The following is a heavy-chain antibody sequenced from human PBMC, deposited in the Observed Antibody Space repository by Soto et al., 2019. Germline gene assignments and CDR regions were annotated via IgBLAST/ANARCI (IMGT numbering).Heavy chain of an antibody. Sequence: ESGPTLVNPTQTLTLTCTFSGFSLSTSGMCVSWIRQPPGKALEWLALIDWDDEKYYRTSLKTRLTISKDTSKNQAALTMTNMDPVDTASYYCARMDSGTYSFDYWGRGILVTVSS. V-gene: IGHV2-70*01. CDR2: IDWDDEK. CDR1: GFSLSTSGMC. J-gene: IGHJ4*02. D-gene: IGHD1-26*01. CDR3: ARMDSGTYSFDY.